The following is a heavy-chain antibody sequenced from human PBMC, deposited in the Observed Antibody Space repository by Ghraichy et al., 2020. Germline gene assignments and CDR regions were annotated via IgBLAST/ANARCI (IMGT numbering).Heavy chain of an antibody. CDR1: GFTFSSYS. CDR2: ISSSSSYI. J-gene: IGHJ4*02. Sequence: GGSLRLSCAASGFTFSSYSMNWVRQAPGKGLEWVSSISSSSSYIYYADSVKGRFTISRDNAKNSLYLQMNSLRAEDTAVYYCARDYYYDSSGYSPIDYWGQGTLVTVSS. V-gene: IGHV3-21*01. D-gene: IGHD3-22*01. CDR3: ARDYYYDSSGYSPIDY.